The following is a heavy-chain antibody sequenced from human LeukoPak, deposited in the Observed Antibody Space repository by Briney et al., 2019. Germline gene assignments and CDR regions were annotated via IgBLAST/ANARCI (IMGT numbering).Heavy chain of an antibody. D-gene: IGHD3-3*02. J-gene: IGHJ6*03. V-gene: IGHV3-23*01. Sequence: GGSLRLSCAASGFTFSSYVMSWVRQAPGKGLEWVSTISGSDGSTYYADSVKGRFTISRDNSKNTLYLQMNSLRAEDTAVYYCARDTRLAATYYYYMDVWGKGTTVTISS. CDR1: GFTFSSYV. CDR3: ARDTRLAATYYYYMDV. CDR2: ISGSDGST.